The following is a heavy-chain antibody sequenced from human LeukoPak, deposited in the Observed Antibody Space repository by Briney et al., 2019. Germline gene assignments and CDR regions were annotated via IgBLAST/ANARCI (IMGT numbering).Heavy chain of an antibody. J-gene: IGHJ6*03. CDR3: AKDLRQWLVYYYIDV. Sequence: GGSLRLSCAASGFTFSSYGMHWVRQAPGKGLEWVAVIWYDGSNKYYADSVKGRFTISRDNSKNTLYLQMNSLRAEDTAVYYCAKDLRQWLVYYYIDVWGKGTTVTVSS. CDR1: GFTFSSYG. CDR2: IWYDGSNK. V-gene: IGHV3-33*06. D-gene: IGHD6-19*01.